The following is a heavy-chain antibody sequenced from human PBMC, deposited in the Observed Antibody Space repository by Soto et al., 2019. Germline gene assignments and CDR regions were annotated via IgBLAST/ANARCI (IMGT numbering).Heavy chain of an antibody. CDR3: VKSQSGSYFDAFDI. J-gene: IGHJ3*02. Sequence: LRLSCVVPGDSFSSYAMNWVRQAPGKGLEWVSGVTGSGVTTWYADSVKGRFTISRDNSKNTLFLQMNSLRAEDTAVYYCVKSQSGSYFDAFDIWGQGTTVTVSS. V-gene: IGHV3-23*01. D-gene: IGHD1-26*01. CDR2: VTGSGVTT. CDR1: GDSFSSYA.